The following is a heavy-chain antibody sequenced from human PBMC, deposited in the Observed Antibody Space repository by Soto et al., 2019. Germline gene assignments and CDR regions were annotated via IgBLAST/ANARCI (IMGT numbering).Heavy chain of an antibody. Sequence: QVQLQESGPGLVKPSQTLSLTCTVSGGSISSGGYYWSWIRQHPGKGLEGIGDIYYSGSTYYNPSLKSRVTKSVETSKNQLSLKLSSVTAADTAVYYCARHGYSTYFYYYYSCGMDVWGQGTTVTVSS. J-gene: IGHJ6*02. V-gene: IGHV4-31*03. CDR3: ARHGYSTYFYYYYSCGMDV. D-gene: IGHD4-4*01. CDR1: GGSISSGGYY. CDR2: IYYSGST.